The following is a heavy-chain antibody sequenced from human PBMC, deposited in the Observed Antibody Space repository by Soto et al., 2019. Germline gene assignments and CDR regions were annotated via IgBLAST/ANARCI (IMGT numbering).Heavy chain of an antibody. CDR1: GYSFTSYW. CDR3: ARAKNRRGFRREAPTYDFWSGLYYFDY. V-gene: IGHV5-51*01. D-gene: IGHD3-3*01. Sequence: GESLKISCKGSGYSFTSYWIGWVRQMPGKGLEWMGIIYPGDSDTRYSPSFQGQVTISAAKSISTAYLQWSSLKASDTAMYYCARAKNRRGFRREAPTYDFWSGLYYFDYWGQGTLVTVSS. CDR2: IYPGDSDT. J-gene: IGHJ4*02.